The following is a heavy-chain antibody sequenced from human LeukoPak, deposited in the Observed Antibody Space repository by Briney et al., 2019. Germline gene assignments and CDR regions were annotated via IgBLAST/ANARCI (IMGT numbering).Heavy chain of an antibody. CDR1: GFTFSSYG. J-gene: IGHJ5*02. CDR2: IWYDGTNK. V-gene: IGHV3-33*06. D-gene: IGHD2-15*01. Sequence: GGSLRLSCAASGFTFSSYGFHWVRQAPGKGLEWVAVIWYDGTNKYYADSVKDRFTISRDNSKNTLYLQMNSLRAEDTAVYYCAKDGSGGGWKWFDPWGQGTLVTVSS. CDR3: AKDGSGGGWKWFDP.